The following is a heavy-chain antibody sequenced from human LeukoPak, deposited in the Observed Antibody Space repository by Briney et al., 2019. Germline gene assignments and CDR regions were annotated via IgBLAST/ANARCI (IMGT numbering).Heavy chain of an antibody. V-gene: IGHV3-49*05. Sequence: KAGGSLRLSCTTSGFTFDDYDMGWFRQAPGEGLEWVGFIRTKPYGGTTEYAASVKGRFTISRDDSKSIAYLQMNSLKTEDTAVYYCTRNGPLRITNWFGPWGQGTLVTVSS. D-gene: IGHD2-15*01. CDR3: TRNGPLRITNWFGP. CDR2: IRTKPYGGTT. CDR1: GFTFDDYD. J-gene: IGHJ5*02.